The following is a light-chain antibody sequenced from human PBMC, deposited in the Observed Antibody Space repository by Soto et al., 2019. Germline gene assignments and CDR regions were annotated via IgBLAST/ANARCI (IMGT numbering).Light chain of an antibody. CDR1: SSNIGNNY. V-gene: IGLV1-51*01. Sequence: QSVLTQPPSVSAAPGQKVTISCSGSSSNIGNNYVSWYQQLPGTAPKLLIYDNNKRPSGIPDRFSGSKFGTSATLGITGLQTGDEADYYCGTWDSSLSAGLVVFGGGTKLTVL. CDR3: GTWDSSLSAGLVV. J-gene: IGLJ2*01. CDR2: DNN.